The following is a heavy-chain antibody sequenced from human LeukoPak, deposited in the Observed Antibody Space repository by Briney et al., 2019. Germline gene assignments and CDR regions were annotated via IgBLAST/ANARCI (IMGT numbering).Heavy chain of an antibody. CDR3: AKDRGWLSSGMDV. J-gene: IGHJ6*02. D-gene: IGHD2-15*01. CDR1: GFTFSSYG. V-gene: IGHV3-30*18. Sequence: GGSLRLSCAASGFTFSSYGMHWVRQAPGKGLEWVAVISCDGSNKYYADSVKGRFTISRDNSKNTLYLQMNSLRAEDTAVYYCAKDRGWLSSGMDVWGQGTTVTVSS. CDR2: ISCDGSNK.